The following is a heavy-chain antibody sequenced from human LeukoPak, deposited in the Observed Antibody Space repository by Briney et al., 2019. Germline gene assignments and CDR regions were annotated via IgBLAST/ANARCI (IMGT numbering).Heavy chain of an antibody. D-gene: IGHD6-6*01. V-gene: IGHV3-11*04. CDR2: ISSSGSTI. Sequence: PGGSLRLSCAASGFTFSDYYMSWIRQAPGKGLEWVSYISSSGSTIYYADSVKGRFTISRDNAKNSLYLQMSSLRAEDTAVYYCAKGSSIAARLIDYWGQGTLVTVSS. CDR1: GFTFSDYY. CDR3: AKGSSIAARLIDY. J-gene: IGHJ4*02.